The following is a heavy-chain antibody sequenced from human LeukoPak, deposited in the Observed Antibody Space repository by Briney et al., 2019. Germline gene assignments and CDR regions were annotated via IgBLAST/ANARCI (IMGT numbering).Heavy chain of an antibody. CDR1: GINFSNYW. Sequence: PSGGSLRLSCTASGINFSNYWMSWVRQAPGKGLEWVTFIWYDGSNKYYADSVKGRFTISRDNSKDTVYLQMNSLRADDTAIYYCARGCSGGGCSRHTFDLWGQGTVVTVSS. V-gene: IGHV3-33*08. CDR2: IWYDGSNK. CDR3: ARGCSGGGCSRHTFDL. D-gene: IGHD2-15*01. J-gene: IGHJ3*01.